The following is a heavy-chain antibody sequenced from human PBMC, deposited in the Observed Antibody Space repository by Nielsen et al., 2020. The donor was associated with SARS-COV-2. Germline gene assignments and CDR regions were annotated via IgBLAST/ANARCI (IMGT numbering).Heavy chain of an antibody. D-gene: IGHD6-25*01. V-gene: IGHV3-33*01. CDR3: TRAPYSSGDFDF. CDR2: IWYDGSEI. Sequence: GESLKISCPASGFTFGDYAMSWFRQAPGKGLEWLAVIWYDGSEIYYADSVNGRFTISRDTSKNTLYLQMNSLRVEDTAVYYCTRAPYSSGDFDFWGQGTLVTVSS. CDR1: GFTFGDYA. J-gene: IGHJ4*02.